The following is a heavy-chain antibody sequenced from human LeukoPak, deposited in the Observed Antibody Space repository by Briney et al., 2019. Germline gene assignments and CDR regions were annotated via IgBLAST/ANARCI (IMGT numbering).Heavy chain of an antibody. CDR2: IYSGGST. J-gene: IGHJ3*02. D-gene: IGHD3-10*01. Sequence: GGSLRLSCAASGFTVISNYMSWVRQAPGKGLEWVSVIYSGGSTYYADSVKGRFTISRDNSKNTLYLQMNSLRAEDTAIYYCARDRWELGAFDIWGQGTMVTVSS. CDR1: GFTVISNY. V-gene: IGHV3-53*01. CDR3: ARDRWELGAFDI.